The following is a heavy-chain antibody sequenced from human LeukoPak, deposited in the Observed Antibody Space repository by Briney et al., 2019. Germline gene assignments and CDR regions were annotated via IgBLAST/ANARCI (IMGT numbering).Heavy chain of an antibody. CDR2: IYYSGST. V-gene: IGHV4-39*01. J-gene: IGHJ6*02. Sequence: SETLSLTCTVSGGSISSDTYSWAWIRQPPGKGLEWIGSIYYSGSTYYNPSLKSRVTISVGTSKNQFSPKLSSVTAADTAVYYCARTGPRRGGLDVWGQGTTVTVSS. CDR1: GGSISSDTYS. CDR3: ARTGPRRGGLDV. D-gene: IGHD3-9*01.